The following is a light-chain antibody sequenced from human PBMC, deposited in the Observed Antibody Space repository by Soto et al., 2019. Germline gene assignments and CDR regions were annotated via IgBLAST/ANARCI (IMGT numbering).Light chain of an antibody. V-gene: IGKV3-15*01. J-gene: IGKJ2*01. CDR3: QQYNNLGYT. Sequence: EIVMTQSSATLSVSPGERVTLSCRASQTISSNLAWYQQKPGQAPRLLIYGAFTRATGVPARFSGSGSGTDFTLTISSLQSEDFAVYYCQQYNNLGYTFGQGTKLEIK. CDR1: QTISSN. CDR2: GAF.